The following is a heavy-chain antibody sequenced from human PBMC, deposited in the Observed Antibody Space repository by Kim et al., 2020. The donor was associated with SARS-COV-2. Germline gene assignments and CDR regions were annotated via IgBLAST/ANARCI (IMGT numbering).Heavy chain of an antibody. CDR2: IYYSGSP. Sequence: SETLSLTCTVSGGSISSYYWSWIRQPPGKGLEWIGYIYYSGSPNYHAPLRSRVTISVDTSKNQFSLKLSSVTPAGTAVDYCAREIHSYQATVGGASGGNWFDPWGQGTLVTVSS. CDR1: GGSISSYY. J-gene: IGHJ5*02. CDR3: AREIHSYQATVGGASGGNWFDP. D-gene: IGHD3-16*01. V-gene: IGHV4-59*01.